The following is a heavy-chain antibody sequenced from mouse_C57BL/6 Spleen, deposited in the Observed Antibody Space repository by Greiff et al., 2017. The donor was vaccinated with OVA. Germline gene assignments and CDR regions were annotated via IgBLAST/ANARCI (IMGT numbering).Heavy chain of an antibody. CDR1: GYTFTSYW. V-gene: IGHV1-50*01. CDR2: IDPSDSYT. CDR3: VYGSSPAWFAY. D-gene: IGHD1-1*01. J-gene: IGHJ3*01. Sequence: QVHVKQPGAELVKPGASVKLSCKASGYTFTSYWMQWVKQRPGQGLEWIGEIDPSDSYTNYNQKFKGKATLTVDTSSSTAYMQLSSLTSEDSAVYYCVYGSSPAWFAYWGQGTLVTVSA.